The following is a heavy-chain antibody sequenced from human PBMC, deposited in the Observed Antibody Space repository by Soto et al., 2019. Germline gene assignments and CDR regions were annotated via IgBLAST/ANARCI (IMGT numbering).Heavy chain of an antibody. D-gene: IGHD1-26*01. V-gene: IGHV1-58*01. J-gene: IGHJ6*02. CDR3: AAPPEWELPDFYGMDV. CDR2: IVVGSGNT. Sequence: QMQLVQSGPEVKKPGTSVKVSCKASGFTFTSSAVQWVRQARGQRLEWIGWIVVGSGNTNYAQKFQERVTITRDMSTSTAYMELSSLRSEDTAVYYCAAPPEWELPDFYGMDVWGQGTTVTVSS. CDR1: GFTFTSSA.